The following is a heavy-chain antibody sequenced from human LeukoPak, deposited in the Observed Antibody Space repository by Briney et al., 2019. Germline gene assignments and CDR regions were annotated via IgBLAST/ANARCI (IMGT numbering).Heavy chain of an antibody. D-gene: IGHD3/OR15-3a*01. V-gene: IGHV3-23*01. CDR1: GFTFSSYA. Sequence: GGSLRLSCAASGFTFSSYAMSWVRQAPGKGLEWVSAISGSGGSTYYADSVKGRFNISRDNSKNTLYLQMNSLRAEDTAVYHCVRTGSYNWFDPWGQGTLVTVSS. CDR2: ISGSGGST. CDR3: VRTGSYNWFDP. J-gene: IGHJ5*02.